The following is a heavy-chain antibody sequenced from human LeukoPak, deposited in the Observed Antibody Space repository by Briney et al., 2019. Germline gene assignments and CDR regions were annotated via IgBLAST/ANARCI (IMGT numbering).Heavy chain of an antibody. CDR3: AKDRDSSTWSFFDF. Sequence: GGSLRLSYVASGFIFRNYAMHWVRQAPGKGLEWVAVGSHDGRNKIYGDSVKGRFTISSDNSKNTVYLQMDNLRPEDTAVYYCAKDRDSSTWSFFDFWGQGTLVTVSS. CDR1: GFIFRNYA. CDR2: GSHDGRNK. V-gene: IGHV3-30*18. J-gene: IGHJ4*02. D-gene: IGHD6-13*01.